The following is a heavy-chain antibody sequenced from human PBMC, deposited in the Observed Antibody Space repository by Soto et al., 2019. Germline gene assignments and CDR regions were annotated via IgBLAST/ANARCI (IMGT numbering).Heavy chain of an antibody. CDR2: IYYSGST. J-gene: IGHJ6*02. Sequence: SETLSLTCTVSGGSISSSSYYWGWIRQPPGKGLEWIGSIYYSGSTYYNPSLKGRVTISVDTSKNQFSLKLSSVTAADTAAYYCATLWFGELEAYYYGMDVWGQGTTVTVSS. V-gene: IGHV4-39*01. D-gene: IGHD3-10*01. CDR1: GGSISSSSYY. CDR3: ATLWFGELEAYYYGMDV.